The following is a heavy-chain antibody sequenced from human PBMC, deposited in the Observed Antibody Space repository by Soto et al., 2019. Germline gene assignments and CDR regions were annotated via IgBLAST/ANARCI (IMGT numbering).Heavy chain of an antibody. CDR1: GFTFSSYS. Sequence: PGGSLRLSCAASGFTFSSYSMNWVRQALGKGLEWVSSISSSSSYIYYADSVKGRFTISRDNAKNSLYLQMNSLRAEDTAVYYCAREYCSGGSCYGDYWGQGTLVTVSS. D-gene: IGHD2-15*01. CDR2: ISSSSSYI. V-gene: IGHV3-21*01. J-gene: IGHJ4*02. CDR3: AREYCSGGSCYGDY.